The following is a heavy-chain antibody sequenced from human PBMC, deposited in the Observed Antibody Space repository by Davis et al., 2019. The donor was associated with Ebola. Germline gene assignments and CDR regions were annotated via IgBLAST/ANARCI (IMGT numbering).Heavy chain of an antibody. CDR1: GFTFSNYG. D-gene: IGHD6-19*01. CDR2: IRYDGAKR. V-gene: IGHV3-30*02. CDR3: AKGTNRIAVAGMGQND. J-gene: IGHJ4*02. Sequence: PGGSLRLSCAASGFTFSNYGIHWVRQAPGKGLEWVAFIRYDGAKRYYGDSVKGRFTISRESSKNTLFLQMNSLRADDTAVYHCAKGTNRIAVAGMGQNDWGQGTLVTVSS.